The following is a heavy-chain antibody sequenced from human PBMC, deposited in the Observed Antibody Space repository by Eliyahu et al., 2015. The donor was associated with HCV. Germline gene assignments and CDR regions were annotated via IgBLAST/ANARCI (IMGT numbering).Heavy chain of an antibody. CDR3: VRDPAPSPDSYYDY. CDR1: GDSVSNINY. Sequence: QVQLQESGPGLVKPSGTLSLXCTVSGDSVSNINYWSWIRQPPGKGLETIGEIHHSVGPRYNPSLKGRITISVDKSKNQLSLTLNSVSAADTAVYYCVRDPAPSPDSYYDYWGQGTLVTVSS. J-gene: IGHJ4*02. V-gene: IGHV4-4*02. CDR2: IHHSVGP.